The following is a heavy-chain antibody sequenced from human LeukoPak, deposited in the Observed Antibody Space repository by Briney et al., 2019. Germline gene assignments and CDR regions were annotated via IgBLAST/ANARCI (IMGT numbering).Heavy chain of an antibody. CDR2: IVPMFTTS. CDR3: ARDPQRWVVVDNEQGWYFDL. Sequence: GSSVKVSCKASGGSFTNYAVSWLRQAPGHGLEWMGAIVPMFTTSDYAQKFRDRVTITADESTSTVYMDLRRLTYEDTAIYYCARDPQRWVVVDNEQGWYFDLWGRGTLVTVSS. CDR1: GGSFTNYA. V-gene: IGHV1-69*01. D-gene: IGHD2-21*01. J-gene: IGHJ2*01.